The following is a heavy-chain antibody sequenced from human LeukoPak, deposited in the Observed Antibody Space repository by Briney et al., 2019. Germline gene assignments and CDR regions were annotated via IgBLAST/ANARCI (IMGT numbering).Heavy chain of an antibody. V-gene: IGHV4-59*08. CDR2: IYYSGST. Sequence: SETLSLTCTVSGGSISSYYWSWIRQPPGKGPEWIGYIYYSGSTNYNPSLKSRVTISVDTSKNQFSLKLSSVTAADTAVYYCARIVSQYYYGSGSYLYYFDYWGQGTLVTVSS. CDR1: GGSISSYY. D-gene: IGHD3-10*01. J-gene: IGHJ4*02. CDR3: ARIVSQYYYGSGSYLYYFDY.